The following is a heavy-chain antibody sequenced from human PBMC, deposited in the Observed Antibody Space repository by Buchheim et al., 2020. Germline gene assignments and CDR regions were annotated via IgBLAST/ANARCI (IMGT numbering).Heavy chain of an antibody. D-gene: IGHD3-10*01. V-gene: IGHV4-39*01. Sequence: QLQLQESGPGLVKPSETLSLTCTVSGGSISTSRDYWGWIRQPPGKGLELIGTIYYSGSSYYSPSLKSRVTISVDRSKNQLSLKLCSVTAADTAVYYCASAFYYGSGTRWFDPWGPGTL. CDR1: GGSISTSRDY. CDR2: IYYSGSS. CDR3: ASAFYYGSGTRWFDP. J-gene: IGHJ5*02.